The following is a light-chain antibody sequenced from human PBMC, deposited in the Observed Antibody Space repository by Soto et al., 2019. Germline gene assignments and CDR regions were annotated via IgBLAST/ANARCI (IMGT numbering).Light chain of an antibody. V-gene: IGKV1-5*01. CDR3: LCYITYPWT. CDR2: AAS. J-gene: IGKJ1*01. Sequence: DIQMTQSPSTLSGSVVDIVTITCRASQTISSWLAWYQQKPGKAPKLLIYAASSLQSGVPSRFSGSGSGTEFSLTISSLQPEDFATYYCLCYITYPWTFGQGTKVDIK. CDR1: QTISSW.